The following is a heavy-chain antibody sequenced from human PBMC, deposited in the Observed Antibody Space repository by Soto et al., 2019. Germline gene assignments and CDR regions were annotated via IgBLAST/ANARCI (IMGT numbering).Heavy chain of an antibody. CDR2: IDPSDSYT. CDR1: GCRDSSYR. Sequence: ASGTISGEGSGCRDSSYRFTRERQKNVKGLEWMGRIDPSDSYTNYSPSLQGRVTISADRSISTAFLQWSSLEASDTAIYYCARRLSVPKEEYNAYYFYGLDVWGQGTTVTVSS. V-gene: IGHV5-10-1*01. J-gene: IGHJ6*02. CDR3: ARRLSVPKEEYNAYYFYGLDV. D-gene: IGHD1-1*01.